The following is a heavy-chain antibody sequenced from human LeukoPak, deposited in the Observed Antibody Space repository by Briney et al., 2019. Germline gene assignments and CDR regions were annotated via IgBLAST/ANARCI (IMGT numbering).Heavy chain of an antibody. CDR1: GDPISRNY. V-gene: IGHV4-59*01. J-gene: IGHJ5*02. CDR3: ARGRMATVGTFRGWFDP. CDR2: VFYSGST. Sequence: PSETLSLTCTVSGDPISRNYWSWIRQPPGKGLEWIGYVFYSGSTNYSPSLKSRVTISVDTSKNQFSLRLNSVTAADTAVYYCARGRMATVGTFRGWFDPWGQGTLVTVSS. D-gene: IGHD5-24*01.